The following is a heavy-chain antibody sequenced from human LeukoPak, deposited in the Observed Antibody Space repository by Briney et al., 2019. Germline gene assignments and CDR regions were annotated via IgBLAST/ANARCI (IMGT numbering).Heavy chain of an antibody. CDR1: GGSISGYY. CDR3: AREGRYCSSTSCYSWFDP. Sequence: SETLSLTCTVSGGSISGYYWSGIRQPPGKGLEWIRYIYYSGSTNYNPSLKSRVTISVDTSKTQFSLKLTSVTAADTAVYYCAREGRYCSSTSCYSWFDPWGQGTLVTVSS. D-gene: IGHD2-2*02. J-gene: IGHJ5*02. V-gene: IGHV4-59*01. CDR2: IYYSGST.